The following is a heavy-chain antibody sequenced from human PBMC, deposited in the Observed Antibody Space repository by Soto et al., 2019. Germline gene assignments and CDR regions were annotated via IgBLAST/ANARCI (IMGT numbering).Heavy chain of an antibody. J-gene: IGHJ6*02. CDR3: ARDFNYYTMDV. Sequence: ASVKVSCKASGYTFTGYYMHWVLQAPGQGLEWMGWINPNSGGTNYAQKFQGWVTMTRDTSISTAYMELSRLRFDDTAVYYCARDFNYYTMDVWGQGTTVTVSS. CDR2: INPNSGGT. V-gene: IGHV1-2*04. CDR1: GYTFTGYY.